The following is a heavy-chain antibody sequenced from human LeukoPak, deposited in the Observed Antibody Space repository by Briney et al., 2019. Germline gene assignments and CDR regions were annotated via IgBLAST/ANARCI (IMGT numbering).Heavy chain of an antibody. D-gene: IGHD3-9*01. CDR3: ARYMLTGSYYYGMDA. Sequence: SETLSLTCTVSGGSISSSSYYWGWVRQSPGNKLEWIGSIHYSGSTLYNPSLRSQITMSVDTSTEQFSLELTSVTAADTAIYCCARYMLTGSYYYGMDAWGQGTTVTVSS. V-gene: IGHV4-39*01. CDR1: GGSISSSSYY. J-gene: IGHJ6*02. CDR2: IHYSGST.